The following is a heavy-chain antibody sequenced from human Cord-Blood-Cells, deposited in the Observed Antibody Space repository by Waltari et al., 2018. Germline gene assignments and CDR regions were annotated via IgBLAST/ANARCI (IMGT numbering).Heavy chain of an antibody. CDR3: ARGGVIAAAGTRTFNWFDP. Sequence: QVQLVQSGAEVKKPGSSVKVSCKASGGTFSSYAITWLRQAPGQGLEWMGGIIPILGIANYAQKFQGRVTITADESTSTAYMELSSLRSEDTAVYYCARGGVIAAAGTRTFNWFDPWGQGTLVTVSS. CDR1: GGTFSSYA. D-gene: IGHD6-13*01. J-gene: IGHJ5*02. V-gene: IGHV1-69*04. CDR2: IIPILGIA.